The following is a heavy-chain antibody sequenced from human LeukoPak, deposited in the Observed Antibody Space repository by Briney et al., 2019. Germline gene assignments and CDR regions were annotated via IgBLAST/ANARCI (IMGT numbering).Heavy chain of an antibody. Sequence: GGSLRLPCAASGFTFSSYAMHWVRQAPGKGLEWVAVISYDGSNKYYADSVKGRFTISRDNSKNTLYLQMNSLRAEDTAVYYCARDRQWLVQGRDRDAFDIWGQGTMVTVSS. D-gene: IGHD6-19*01. CDR2: ISYDGSNK. CDR1: GFTFSSYA. CDR3: ARDRQWLVQGRDRDAFDI. J-gene: IGHJ3*02. V-gene: IGHV3-30-3*01.